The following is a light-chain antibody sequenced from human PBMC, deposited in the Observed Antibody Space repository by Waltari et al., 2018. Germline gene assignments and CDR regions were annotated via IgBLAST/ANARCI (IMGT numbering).Light chain of an antibody. Sequence: DIVLTQSPGSLAVSLGERATINCKSSQSLFSSSTNYNYLSWYQQKRGQPPKLLFYWASTRESGVPDRFSASGSGPNFTLTIASLQDEDVAVYYCHQYYTTPLTFGQGTKVGVK. J-gene: IGKJ1*01. CDR3: HQYYTTPLT. CDR1: QSLFSSSTNYNY. CDR2: WAS. V-gene: IGKV4-1*01.